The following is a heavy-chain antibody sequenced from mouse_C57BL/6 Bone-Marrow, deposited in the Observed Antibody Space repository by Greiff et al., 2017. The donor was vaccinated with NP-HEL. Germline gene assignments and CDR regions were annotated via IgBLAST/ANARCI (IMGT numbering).Heavy chain of an antibody. Sequence: QVQLQQPGAELVMPGASVKLSCKASGYTFTSYWMHWVKQRPGQGLEWIGEIDPSDSSTNYNQKFKGKSTLSVDKTSSKAYMQLSSLTSEDSAVYYCARRTHWYFDVWGTGTTVTVSS. CDR1: GYTFTSYW. J-gene: IGHJ1*03. V-gene: IGHV1-69*01. CDR3: ARRTHWYFDV. CDR2: IDPSDSST.